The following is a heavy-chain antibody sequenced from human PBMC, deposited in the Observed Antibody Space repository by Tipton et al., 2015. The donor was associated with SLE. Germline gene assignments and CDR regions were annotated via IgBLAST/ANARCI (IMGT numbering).Heavy chain of an antibody. V-gene: IGHV4-34*01. D-gene: IGHD6-13*01. CDR3: ASPGYSSSKGAFDI. CDR1: GGSFSGYY. CDR2: INHSGST. J-gene: IGHJ3*02. Sequence: TLSLTCAVYGGSFSGYYWSWIRQPPGKGLEWIGEINHSGSTNYNPSLKSRVTISVDTSKNQLSLKLSSVTAADTAVYYCASPGYSSSKGAFDIWGQGTMVTVSS.